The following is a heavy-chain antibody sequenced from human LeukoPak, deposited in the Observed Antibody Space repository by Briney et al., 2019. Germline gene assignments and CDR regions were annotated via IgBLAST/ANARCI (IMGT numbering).Heavy chain of an antibody. CDR3: AADQAPTGPYMWVDP. CDR2: IVVGSGST. CDR1: GFTFSDSA. Sequence: GASVKVSCRASGFTFSDSAVQWVRQACGQSPEWIGYIVVGSGSTVYAQKFQERVTITRDLSTYTAYMELSSLRSEDTAVYYCAADQAPTGPYMWVDPWGQGTQVIVSS. V-gene: IGHV1-58*01. J-gene: IGHJ5*02. D-gene: IGHD3-9*01.